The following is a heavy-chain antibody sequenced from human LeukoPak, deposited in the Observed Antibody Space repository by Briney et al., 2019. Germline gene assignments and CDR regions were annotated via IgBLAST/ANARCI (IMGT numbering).Heavy chain of an antibody. Sequence: GGSLRLSCAASGFTFSSYEMNWVRQAPGKGLEWVSYISSSGSTIYYADSVKGRFTISRDKAKNSLYLQMNSLRAEDTAVYYCARDQVKGMNYYYYMDVWGKGTTVTVSS. J-gene: IGHJ6*03. CDR1: GFTFSSYE. V-gene: IGHV3-48*03. D-gene: IGHD4-11*01. CDR2: ISSSGSTI. CDR3: ARDQVKGMNYYYYMDV.